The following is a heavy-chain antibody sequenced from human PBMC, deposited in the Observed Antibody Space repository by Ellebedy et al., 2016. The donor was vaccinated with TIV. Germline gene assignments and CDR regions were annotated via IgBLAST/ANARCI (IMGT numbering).Heavy chain of an antibody. CDR1: GFTFSSYA. CDR3: AKDLLAVRGYYFDY. D-gene: IGHD6-6*01. CDR2: ISGSGGST. J-gene: IGHJ4*02. Sequence: PGGSLRLSCAASGFTFSSYAMSWVRQAPGKGLEWVSAISGSGGSTYYAHSVKGRFTISRDNSKNTLYLQMNSLRAEDTAVYYCAKDLLAVRGYYFDYWGQGTLVTVSS. V-gene: IGHV3-23*01.